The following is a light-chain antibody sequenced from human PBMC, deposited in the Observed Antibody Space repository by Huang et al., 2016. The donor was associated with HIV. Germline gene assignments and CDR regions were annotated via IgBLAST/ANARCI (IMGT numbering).Light chain of an antibody. CDR2: ASS. V-gene: IGKV1-NL1*01. CDR3: QQYHSLPWT. Sequence: DIQMTQSPSSLSASVGDRVTITCRASQGIGNSLAWYQQKPEKAPRVLLYASSTLESGVPSRFSGSGSGTHYPLTINTLQPEDIASYYGQQYHSLPWTFGQGTKVEIK. J-gene: IGKJ1*01. CDR1: QGIGNS.